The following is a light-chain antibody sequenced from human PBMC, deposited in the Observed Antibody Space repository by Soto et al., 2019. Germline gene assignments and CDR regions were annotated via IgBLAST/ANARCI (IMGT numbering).Light chain of an antibody. CDR2: DAS. CDR3: QQRSNWPLT. Sequence: EIVLTQSPATLSLSPGERAALSCRASQSVSSHFAWYQQKPGQAPRLLIYDASNRATGIPARFSGSGSGTDFTLIISSLEPEDLAVYYGQQRSNWPLTFGGGTKVEIK. J-gene: IGKJ4*01. CDR1: QSVSSH. V-gene: IGKV3-11*01.